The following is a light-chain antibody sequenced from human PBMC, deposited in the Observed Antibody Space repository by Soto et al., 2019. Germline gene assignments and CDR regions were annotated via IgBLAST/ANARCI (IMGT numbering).Light chain of an antibody. J-gene: IGLJ1*01. CDR1: SSDVGGYNF. CDR2: DVS. V-gene: IGLV2-14*01. Sequence: QSALTQPASVSGSPGQSITISCTGTSSDVGGYNFVSWYQQHPGKAPKLMIYDVSNWPSGVSNRFSGSKSANTASLTISGLQADDEADYYCTSYTSSNTLYVFGTGTKLTVL. CDR3: TSYTSSNTLYV.